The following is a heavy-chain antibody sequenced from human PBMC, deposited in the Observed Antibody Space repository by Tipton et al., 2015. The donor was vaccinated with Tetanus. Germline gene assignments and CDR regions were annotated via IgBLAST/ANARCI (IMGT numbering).Heavy chain of an antibody. CDR1: GFTFGNYW. Sequence: SLRLSCEASGFTFGNYWMHWVRQAPGKGLEWVAVISYDGSNKYYVDSVKGQFTISRDNFKNTLYLQMNSLRAEDTAVYYCAKDWRWQWVHLGADHWGQGTLVTVSS. CDR3: AKDWRWQWVHLGADH. CDR2: ISYDGSNK. J-gene: IGHJ4*02. V-gene: IGHV3-30*18. D-gene: IGHD6-19*01.